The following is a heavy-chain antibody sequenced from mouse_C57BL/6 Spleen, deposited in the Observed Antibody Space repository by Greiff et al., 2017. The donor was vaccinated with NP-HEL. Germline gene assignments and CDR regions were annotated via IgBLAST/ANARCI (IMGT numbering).Heavy chain of an antibody. D-gene: IGHD2-4*01. CDR2: ISAGGGYT. Sequence: EVHLVESGGGLVKPGGSLKLSCAASGFTFSSYAMSWVRQTPEKRLEWVATISAGGGYTYYPDNVKGRFTISRDNAKNNLYLQMSQLKSEDTAMYYCARDGDYDYGYFDYWGQGTTLTVSS. V-gene: IGHV5-4*01. J-gene: IGHJ2*01. CDR1: GFTFSSYA. CDR3: ARDGDYDYGYFDY.